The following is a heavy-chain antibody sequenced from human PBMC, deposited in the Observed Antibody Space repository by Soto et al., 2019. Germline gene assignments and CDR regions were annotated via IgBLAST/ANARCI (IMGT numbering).Heavy chain of an antibody. J-gene: IGHJ5*02. V-gene: IGHV3-21*01. CDR2: ISSNSAYI. CDR3: TRDASRDSSARGWFDP. Sequence: GGSLRLSCAASGFTFSSYAMNWVRQAPGKGLEWVSTISSNSAYIYYTDALRGRFTISRDNAKNSLHLQMNSLRAEDTAVYYSTRDASRDSSARGWFDPWGPGTLVTVSS. CDR1: GFTFSSYA. D-gene: IGHD6-13*01.